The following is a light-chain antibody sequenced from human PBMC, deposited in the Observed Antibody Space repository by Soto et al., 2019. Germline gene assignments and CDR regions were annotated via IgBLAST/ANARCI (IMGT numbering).Light chain of an antibody. CDR1: QSVFNY. J-gene: IGKJ4*01. CDR3: QKYNSAPLT. Sequence: EVVLTQSPATLSLSPGERATLSCRASQSVFNYLAWYQQKPGQAPRLLIDDASNRATGIPARFSGSGSGTDFTLTISSLEPEDFAVYYCQKYNSAPLTFGGGTKVEIK. V-gene: IGKV3-11*01. CDR2: DAS.